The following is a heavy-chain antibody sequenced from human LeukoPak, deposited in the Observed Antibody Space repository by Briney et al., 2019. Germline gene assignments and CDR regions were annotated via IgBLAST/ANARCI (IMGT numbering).Heavy chain of an antibody. CDR1: GFTFSDYY. Sequence: GGSLRLSCAASGFTFSDYYMSWIRQAPGKGLEWVSYISSSGSTIYYADSVKGRFTISRDNSKNTLYLQMNSLRAEDTAVYYCAALWFGEFEYYFDYWGQGTLVTVSS. J-gene: IGHJ4*02. CDR3: AALWFGEFEYYFDY. V-gene: IGHV3-11*04. D-gene: IGHD3-10*01. CDR2: ISSSGSTI.